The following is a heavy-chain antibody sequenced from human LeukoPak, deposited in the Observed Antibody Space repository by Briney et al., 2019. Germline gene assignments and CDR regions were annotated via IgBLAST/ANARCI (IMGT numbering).Heavy chain of an antibody. V-gene: IGHV4-30-2*01. CDR1: GGSISSGGYS. CDR3: PREVGATTVRWFDP. CDR2: IYHSGST. D-gene: IGHD1-26*01. J-gene: IGHJ5*02. Sequence: SETLSLTCAVSGGSISSGGYSWSWIRQPPGKGLEWIGYIYHSGSTYYNPSLKSRVTISVDRSKNQFSLKLSSVTAADTAVYYCPREVGATTVRWFDPWGQGTLVTVSS.